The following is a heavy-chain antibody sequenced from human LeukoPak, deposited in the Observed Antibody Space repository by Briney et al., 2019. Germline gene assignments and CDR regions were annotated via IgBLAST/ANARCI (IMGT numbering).Heavy chain of an antibody. J-gene: IGHJ4*02. V-gene: IGHV3-7*04. CDR2: IKEDGSEK. Sequence: GGSLRLSCAASGFTFSGSWMTSVRQVPGKGLEWVASIKEDGSEKYYVDSVRGRFTISRDNAKNSLSLQMNSVRAEDTSIYFCARGLTALYWGQGTLVTVSS. CDR1: GFTFSGSW. CDR3: ARGLTALY.